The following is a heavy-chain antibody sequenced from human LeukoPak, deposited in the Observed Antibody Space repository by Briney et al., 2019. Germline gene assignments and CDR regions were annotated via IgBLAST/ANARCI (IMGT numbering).Heavy chain of an antibody. D-gene: IGHD3-10*01. CDR2: IYSDGST. V-gene: IGHV3-66*01. Sequence: PGGSLRLSCAASGFNLSSNPLIWVRQAPGKGLEWVSTIYSDGSTSYADSVKGRFTISGDSSRNTLHLQMNSLRAEDTAVYYCARLSELLKGSEEPTGGYFDYGGKGAPAPVS. J-gene: IGHJ4*02. CDR1: GFNLSSNP. CDR3: ARLSELLKGSEEPTGGYFDY.